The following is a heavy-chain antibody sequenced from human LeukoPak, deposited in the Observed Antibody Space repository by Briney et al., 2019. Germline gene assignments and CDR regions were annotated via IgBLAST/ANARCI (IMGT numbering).Heavy chain of an antibody. CDR3: ARGRDSRGYQFMGFDS. V-gene: IGHV4-61*02. CDR2: IWADGAP. J-gene: IGHJ4*02. Sequence: SETLSLTCNVSGGSISSGNYYWSWIRQPAGKGLEWIGRIWADGAPTYRPSLKSRVTISVDTSKNQFSLRLSSVIAADTAVYYCARGRDSRGYQFMGFDSWGQGTLVTVSS. CDR1: GGSISSGNYY. D-gene: IGHD3-22*01.